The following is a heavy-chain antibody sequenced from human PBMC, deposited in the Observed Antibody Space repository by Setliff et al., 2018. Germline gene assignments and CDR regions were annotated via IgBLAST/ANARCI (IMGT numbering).Heavy chain of an antibody. CDR1: GGSVSSHY. Sequence: SETLSLTCTVSGGSVSSHYWSWIRQPPGKELEWIGFIFYSGDTKTNPSLKGRVTMSVDTSKNQFSLNLKSVTAADTAVYFCARDGSYYDRGGNRTWFFDLWGRGTLVTVSS. V-gene: IGHV4-59*02. D-gene: IGHD3-22*01. CDR3: ARDGSYYDRGGNRTWFFDL. J-gene: IGHJ2*01. CDR2: IFYSGDT.